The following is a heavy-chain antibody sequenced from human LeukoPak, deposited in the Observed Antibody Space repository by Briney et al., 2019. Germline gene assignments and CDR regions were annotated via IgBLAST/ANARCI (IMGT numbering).Heavy chain of an antibody. D-gene: IGHD4-23*01. CDR2: INTNTGNP. CDR1: GYTFTSYA. V-gene: IGHV7-4-1*02. J-gene: IGHJ4*02. CDR3: AREHDYGGNPCFDY. Sequence: GASVKVSCKASGYTFTSYAMNWVRQAPGQGLEWMGWINTNTGNPTYAQGFTGRFVFSLDTSVSSAYLQISSLKAEDTAVYYCAREHDYGGNPCFDYWGQGTLVTVSS.